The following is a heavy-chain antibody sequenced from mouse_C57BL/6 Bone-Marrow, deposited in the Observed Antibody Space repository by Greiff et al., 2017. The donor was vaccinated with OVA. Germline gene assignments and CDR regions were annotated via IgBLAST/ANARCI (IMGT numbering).Heavy chain of an antibody. CDR2: ISNLAYSI. Sequence: EVKLMESGGGLVQPGGSLKLSCAASGFTFSDYGMAWVRQAPRKGPEWVAFISNLAYSIYYADTVTGRFTISRENAKNTLYLEMSRLRSEYTAMYYCARRSRYYAMDYWGQGTSVTVSS. J-gene: IGHJ4*01. CDR1: GFTFSDYG. CDR3: ARRSRYYAMDY. D-gene: IGHD1-1*01. V-gene: IGHV5-15*01.